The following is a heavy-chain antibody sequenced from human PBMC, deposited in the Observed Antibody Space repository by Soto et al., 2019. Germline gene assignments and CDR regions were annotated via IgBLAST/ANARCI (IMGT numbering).Heavy chain of an antibody. J-gene: IGHJ5*02. Sequence: PSETLALTCAVSGGSISSGNWCSWFRQPPWKVLEWIGEIYHSGSTNYNPSLKSRVTISVDKYKNQFSLKLSSVTAADTAVYYCARVGWWDRLAAAGSRRFDTWGQGAMVTVSS. CDR1: GGSISSGNW. D-gene: IGHD6-13*01. V-gene: IGHV4-4*02. CDR3: ARVGWWDRLAAAGSRRFDT. CDR2: IYHSGST.